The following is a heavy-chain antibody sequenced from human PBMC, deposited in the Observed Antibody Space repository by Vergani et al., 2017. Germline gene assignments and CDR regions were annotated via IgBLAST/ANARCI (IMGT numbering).Heavy chain of an antibody. CDR1: GFTFQAFA. CDR2: IDRNYGVK. CDR3: ARKKYYDSKEYNQVEPFDY. V-gene: IGHV3-9*01. J-gene: IGHJ4*02. D-gene: IGHD3-22*01. Sequence: VEAGGGLVQPGGSLRLSCTASGFTFQAFAFHWVRQVSGRGLEWVSGIDRNYGVKNGNSFEGRFTISRDNSKNSVYLQMNSLRAEDTAIYYCARKKYYDSKEYNQVEPFDYWVQGALVTVSS.